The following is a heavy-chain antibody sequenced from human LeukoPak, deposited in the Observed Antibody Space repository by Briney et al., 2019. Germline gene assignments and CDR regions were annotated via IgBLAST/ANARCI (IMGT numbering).Heavy chain of an antibody. CDR3: AIHYYDSNRWWFDP. J-gene: IGHJ5*02. CDR1: GGTFSSYA. Sequence: SVKVSCKASGGTFSSYAISWVRQVPGQGLEWMGGIIPIFGTANYAQKFQGRVTITADESTSTAYMELSSLRSEDTAVYYCAIHYYDSNRWWFDPWGQGTLVTVSS. V-gene: IGHV1-69*01. D-gene: IGHD3-22*01. CDR2: IIPIFGTA.